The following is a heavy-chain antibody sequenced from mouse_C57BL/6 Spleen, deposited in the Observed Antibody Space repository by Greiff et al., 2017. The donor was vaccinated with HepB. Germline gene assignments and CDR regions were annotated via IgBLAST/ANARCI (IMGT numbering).Heavy chain of an antibody. D-gene: IGHD4-1*01. Sequence: QVQLQQPGTELVKPGASVKLSCKTSGYTFTSYWMHWVKQRPGQGLEWIGNINPSNGGTNYNEKFKSKATLTVDKSSSTAYMQLSSLTSEDSAVYYCAGLTGPHWYFDVWGTGTTVTVSS. CDR2: INPSNGGT. V-gene: IGHV1-53*01. J-gene: IGHJ1*03. CDR3: AGLTGPHWYFDV. CDR1: GYTFTSYW.